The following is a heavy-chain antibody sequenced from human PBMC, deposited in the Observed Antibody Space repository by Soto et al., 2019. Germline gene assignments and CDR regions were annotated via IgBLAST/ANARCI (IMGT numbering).Heavy chain of an antibody. D-gene: IGHD2-2*01. CDR2: IIPISGTA. CDR3: ARSQGSSTSLEIYYYYYYGMDV. J-gene: IGHJ6*02. CDR1: GGTLSSYA. V-gene: IGHV1-69*13. Sequence: SAKVSCKASGGTLSSYAISWVRQAPGQGLERIGGIIPISGTANYAQKFQGRDTITADESTSTAYMELSSLRSEDTAVYYCARSQGSSTSLEIYYYYYYGMDVWGQGTTVTVSS.